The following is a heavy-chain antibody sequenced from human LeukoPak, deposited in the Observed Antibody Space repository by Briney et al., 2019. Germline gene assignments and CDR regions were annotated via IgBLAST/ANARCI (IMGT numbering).Heavy chain of an antibody. D-gene: IGHD2-15*01. Sequence: ASVKVSCKASGYTFSVYGTSWVRQAPGQGLEWMGWISVHNGNTIYAQGLQGRVTLTTDTSTNTAYMELRSLRSDDTAVYYCARDCSGASCSFDHWGQGTLVTVSS. CDR3: ARDCSGASCSFDH. V-gene: IGHV1-18*01. J-gene: IGHJ4*02. CDR1: GYTFSVYG. CDR2: ISVHNGNT.